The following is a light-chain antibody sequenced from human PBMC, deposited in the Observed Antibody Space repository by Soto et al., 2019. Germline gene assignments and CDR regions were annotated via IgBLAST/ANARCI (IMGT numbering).Light chain of an antibody. CDR3: QQYDHWPIT. V-gene: IGKV3-15*01. J-gene: IGKJ5*01. CDR1: QPVSDN. CDR2: GAS. Sequence: EVVMTQSASTLSVSPGVRATLSCGASQPVSDNLAWYQQKPGQAPRLLIYGASARALGIPARFSGGGYGTEFTFTVTSLQSEDFAVYYCQQYDHWPITFGQGTRLEIK.